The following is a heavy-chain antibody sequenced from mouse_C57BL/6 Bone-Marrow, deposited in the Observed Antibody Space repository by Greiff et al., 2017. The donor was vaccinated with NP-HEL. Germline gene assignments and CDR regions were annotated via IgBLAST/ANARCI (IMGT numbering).Heavy chain of an antibody. D-gene: IGHD2-3*01. Sequence: VQLKESGPGLVKPSRSLSLTCSVTGYSLTSGYYWNWIRQFPGNKLEWLGYISYDGSNNYNPSLTNRISITRDTSKNQFFLKLNSVTTEDTATYYCARDNGYYGYWGQGTTLTVSS. CDR3: ARDNGYYGY. V-gene: IGHV3-6*01. CDR1: GYSLTSGYY. J-gene: IGHJ2*01. CDR2: ISYDGSN.